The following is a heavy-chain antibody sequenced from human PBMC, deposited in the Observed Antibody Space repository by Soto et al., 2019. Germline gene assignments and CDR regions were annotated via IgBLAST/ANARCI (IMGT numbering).Heavy chain of an antibody. Sequence: QVQLQESGPGLVKPSQTLSLTCTVSDDSITSRNYYWNWIRQPPGKGLESIGYIHYSGNTYYNPSLKSRVIISLDTSNNQFSLKLNSVTAADTAVYYCARKYRDGYESWGRGTLVTVSS. D-gene: IGHD2-21*01. V-gene: IGHV4-30-4*01. CDR2: IHYSGNT. J-gene: IGHJ5*02. CDR3: ARKYRDGYES. CDR1: DDSITSRNYY.